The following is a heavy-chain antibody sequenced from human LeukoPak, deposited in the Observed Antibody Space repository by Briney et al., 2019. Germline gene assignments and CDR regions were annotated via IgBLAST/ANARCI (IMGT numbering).Heavy chain of an antibody. CDR1: GLTFSSYA. D-gene: IGHD3-22*01. V-gene: IGHV3-73*01. CDR2: IRRKTHTYAT. CDR3: TRHRGRDYYDSSEDAFDI. J-gene: IGHJ3*02. Sequence: GGSLRLSCAASGLTFSSYAMSGVRQAPGKGREGVGRIRRKTHTYATAYAASVKDRFTISRDDAKETANVQTNSLKTEDTAVYYCTRHRGRDYYDSSEDAFDISGQGTMLTVSS.